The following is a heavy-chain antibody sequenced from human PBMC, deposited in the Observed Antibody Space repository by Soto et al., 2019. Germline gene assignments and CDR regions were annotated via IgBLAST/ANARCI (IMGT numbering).Heavy chain of an antibody. D-gene: IGHD4-17*01. Sequence: QVQLVESGGGVVQPGRSLRLSCAASGFTFSSYGMHWVRQAPGKGLEWVAVIWYDGSNKYYADSVKGRFTISRDNSKNTLYLQMNSLRAEDTAVYYCARGTTVTPFDYWGQGTLVTVSS. V-gene: IGHV3-33*01. CDR3: ARGTTVTPFDY. CDR2: IWYDGSNK. J-gene: IGHJ4*02. CDR1: GFTFSSYG.